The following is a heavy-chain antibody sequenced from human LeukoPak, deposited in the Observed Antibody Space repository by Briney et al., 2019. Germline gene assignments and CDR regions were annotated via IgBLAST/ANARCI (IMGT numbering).Heavy chain of an antibody. CDR2: ISSSGSTI. J-gene: IGHJ4*02. D-gene: IGHD6-19*01. V-gene: IGHV3-48*03. CDR1: GFTFSSYE. Sequence: GGSLRLSCAASGFTFSSYEMNWGRQAPGKGLGWVSYISSSGSTIYYADSVKGRFTISRDNAKNSLYLQMNSLRAEDTAVYYWATIAVAGTRFDYWGQGTLVTVSS. CDR3: ATIAVAGTRFDY.